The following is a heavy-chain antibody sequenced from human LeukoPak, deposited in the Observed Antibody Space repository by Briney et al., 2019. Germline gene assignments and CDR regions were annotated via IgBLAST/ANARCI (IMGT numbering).Heavy chain of an antibody. D-gene: IGHD3-10*01. J-gene: IGHJ4*02. CDR3: ARTRYGSGTYYFDY. V-gene: IGHV2-70*04. CDR2: IDWDGDK. Sequence: SGPALMKPTQTLTLTCTLSGSSRGSRRRRVSWIRQPPGKALEWLSRIDWDGDKFYSTSLKTRLSISKDTSKNQVVLTMTNMDPVDTATYYCARTRYGSGTYYFDYWGQGTLVTVSS. CDR1: GSSRGSRRRR.